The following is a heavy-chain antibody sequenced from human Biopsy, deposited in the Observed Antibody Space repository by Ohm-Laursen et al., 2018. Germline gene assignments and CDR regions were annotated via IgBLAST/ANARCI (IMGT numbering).Heavy chain of an antibody. V-gene: IGHV3-33*01. D-gene: IGHD1-26*01. CDR1: GFTFSVYA. CDR2: IWYDGSSG. J-gene: IGHJ6*02. Sequence: SSLRLSCAASGFTFSVYAMHWVRQAPGKGLEWVAIIWYDGSSGYYADSVKGRFTISRDNSRNTVYLQMNSLRAEDTAIYYCARDPIVGSKADGLDVWGQGTTVTVSS. CDR3: ARDPIVGSKADGLDV.